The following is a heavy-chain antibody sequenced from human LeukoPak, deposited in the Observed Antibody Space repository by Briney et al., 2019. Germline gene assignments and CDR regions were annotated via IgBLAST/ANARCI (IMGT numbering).Heavy chain of an antibody. CDR2: ISGSAYST. Sequence: PGGSLRLSCAASGFTFSNYAMNWVRQTPGKGLEWVSGISGSAYSTYYADSLKGRFTISRDNSNSTLYLQMNSLRAEDTALYYCVINYDDYEDVFDYWGQGTLVTVSS. CDR3: VINYDDYEDVFDY. CDR1: GFTFSNYA. D-gene: IGHD4-17*01. V-gene: IGHV3-23*01. J-gene: IGHJ4*02.